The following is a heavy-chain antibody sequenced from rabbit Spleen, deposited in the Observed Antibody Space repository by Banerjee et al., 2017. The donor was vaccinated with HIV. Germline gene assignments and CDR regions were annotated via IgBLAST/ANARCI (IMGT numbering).Heavy chain of an antibody. V-gene: IGHV1S40*01. J-gene: IGHJ4*01. D-gene: IGHD1-1*01. CDR3: VRGASSSGYYSL. CDR1: GVSFSGNSY. Sequence: QSLEESGGDLVKPGASLTLTCIASGVSFSGNSYMCWVRQAPGKGLEWIEYIDLVFGTKYTGTWANGRFTISSHNAQNTPYLQLNSLTAADTATYFCVRGASSSGYYSLWGPGTLVTVS. CDR2: IDLVFGTK.